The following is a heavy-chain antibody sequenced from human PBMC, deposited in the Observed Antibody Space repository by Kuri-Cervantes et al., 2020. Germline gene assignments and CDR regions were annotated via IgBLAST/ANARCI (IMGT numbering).Heavy chain of an antibody. CDR2: MNPNSGNT. CDR1: GYTFTSYD. V-gene: IGHV1-8*02. CDR3: ARGSKRGSYGGRQKKHDY. J-gene: IGHJ4*02. D-gene: IGHD1-26*01. Sequence: ASVKVSCKASGYTFTSYDINWVRQATGQGLEWMGWMNPNSGNTGYAQKFQGRVTMTRNTSISTAYMELSSLRSEDTAVYYCARGSKRGSYGGRQKKHDYWCQGTLVTVSS.